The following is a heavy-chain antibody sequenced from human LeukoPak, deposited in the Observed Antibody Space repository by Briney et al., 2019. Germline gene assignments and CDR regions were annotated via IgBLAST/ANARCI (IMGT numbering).Heavy chain of an antibody. Sequence: PGGSLRLSCAASGFTFSSYAMSWVRQAPGKGLEWVSVSSGSGVSTDYADSVEGRFTISRDNAKNSLYLQMNSLRAEDTAVYYCARGDSSDYWGQGTLVTVSS. CDR2: SSGSGVST. D-gene: IGHD6-13*01. J-gene: IGHJ4*02. V-gene: IGHV3-23*01. CDR3: ARGDSSDY. CDR1: GFTFSSYA.